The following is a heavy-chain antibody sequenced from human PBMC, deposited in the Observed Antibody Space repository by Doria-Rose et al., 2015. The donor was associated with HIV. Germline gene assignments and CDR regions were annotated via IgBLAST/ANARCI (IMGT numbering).Heavy chain of an antibody. Sequence: ESGPALVKPTETLTLTCTVSGVSLSSPGMGVSWIRQPPGKALEWLAHIFSDDERSYKTSLKSRLTISRGTPKSQVVLTMTDMDPVDTATYYCARIKSSRWYHKYYLDFWGQGTLVIVSA. CDR1: GVSLSSPGMG. J-gene: IGHJ4*02. CDR3: ARIKSSRWYHKYYLDF. V-gene: IGHV2-26*01. CDR2: IFSDDER. D-gene: IGHD6-13*01.